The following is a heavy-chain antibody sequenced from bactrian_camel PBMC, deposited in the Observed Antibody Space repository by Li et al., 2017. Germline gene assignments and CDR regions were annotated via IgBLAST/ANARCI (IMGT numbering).Heavy chain of an antibody. D-gene: IGHD7*01. Sequence: VQLVESGGGLVQPGGSLRLSCAASGFTFSSVAMSWVRQAPGKGLEWVSAIGGSTYYGDSVKGRFAISQDNAKHTVYLQMSSLKPEDTAMYYCAAGEWVAAPDRESEYNYWGQGTQVTVS. CDR1: GFTFSSVA. CDR3: AAGEWVAAPDRESEYNY. J-gene: IGHJ4*01. CDR2: IGGST. V-gene: IGHV3S40*01.